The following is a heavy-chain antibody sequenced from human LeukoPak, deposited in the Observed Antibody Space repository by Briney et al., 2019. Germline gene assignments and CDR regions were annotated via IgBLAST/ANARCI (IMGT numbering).Heavy chain of an antibody. CDR2: MNPNSGNT. V-gene: IGHV1-8*01. Sequence: ASVKVSCKTSGYTVTNYDINWVRQATGQGLEWMGWMNPNSGNTGYTQKFQGRVSMTRDTSISTAYMELSSLRSEDTAVYYCATAMDAFDIWGQGTMVTVSS. J-gene: IGHJ3*02. CDR3: ATAMDAFDI. CDR1: GYTVTNYD.